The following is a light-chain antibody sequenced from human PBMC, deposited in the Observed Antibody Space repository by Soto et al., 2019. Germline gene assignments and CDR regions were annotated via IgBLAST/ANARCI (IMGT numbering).Light chain of an antibody. Sequence: EIVLTQSPGTLSLSPGERATLSCRASQSISNNYLAWYQQKPGQAPRFLIYGAFSKATGIPDRFSGSGSGKDFTLNISILEPEDFAVYYCQHDGSSSFTFGPGTKVDIK. CDR3: QHDGSSSFT. J-gene: IGKJ3*01. V-gene: IGKV3-20*01. CDR1: QSISNNY. CDR2: GAF.